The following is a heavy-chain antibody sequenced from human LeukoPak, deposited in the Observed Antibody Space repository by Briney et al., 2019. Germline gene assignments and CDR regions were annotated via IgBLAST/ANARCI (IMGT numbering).Heavy chain of an antibody. V-gene: IGHV6-1*01. CDR2: TYYRSKWYS. Sequence: SQTLSLTCAISGDSVSTISAAWNWIRQSPSRGLEWLGRTYYRSKWYSDYAVSVKGRITINPDTSKNHLSLQLNSVTPEDTAVYYCARESRSSFDPWGQGTLVTVSS. CDR3: ARESRSSFDP. CDR1: GDSVSTISAA. J-gene: IGHJ5*02.